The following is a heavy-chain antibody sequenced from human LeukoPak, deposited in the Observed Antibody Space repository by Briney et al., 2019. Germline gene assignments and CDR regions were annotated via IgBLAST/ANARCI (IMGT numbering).Heavy chain of an antibody. D-gene: IGHD2-2*01. Sequence: SETLSLTCAVYGGSFSSYYWSWIRHPPGKGLELIGEINHSGSTNYNPSLKSRVTISVDTSKNQFSLKLSSVTAADTAVYYCARGLYCSSTSCYENAFDIWGQGTMVTVSS. CDR1: GGSFSSYY. V-gene: IGHV4-34*01. CDR2: INHSGST. J-gene: IGHJ3*02. CDR3: ARGLYCSSTSCYENAFDI.